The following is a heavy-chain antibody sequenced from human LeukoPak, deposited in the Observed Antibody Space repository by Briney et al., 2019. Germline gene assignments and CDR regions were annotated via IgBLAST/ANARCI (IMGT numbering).Heavy chain of an antibody. Sequence: GGSLRLSCAASGFTFSSYAMHWVRQAPGKGLEWVAVISYDGSNKYYADSVKGRFTISKDNSKSTLYLQMNSLRAEDTAVYYCARDDPNYYDSSGYLSLDLDYWGQGTLVTVSS. J-gene: IGHJ4*02. CDR1: GFTFSSYA. D-gene: IGHD3-22*01. CDR3: ARDDPNYYDSSGYLSLDLDY. V-gene: IGHV3-30-3*01. CDR2: ISYDGSNK.